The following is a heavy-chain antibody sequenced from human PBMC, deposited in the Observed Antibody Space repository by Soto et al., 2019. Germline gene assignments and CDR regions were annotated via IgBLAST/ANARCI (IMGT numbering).Heavy chain of an antibody. V-gene: IGHV3-74*01. CDR1: GFTFSSYW. Sequence: GGSLRLSCAASGFTFSSYWMHWVRQAPGKGLVWVSRINSDGSSTNYADSVKGRFTISRDNSKNTVSLEMTSLRAEDTAVYYCAKGGRQWLVTSDFNYWGQGALVTVSS. CDR3: AKGGRQWLVTSDFNY. J-gene: IGHJ4*02. CDR2: INSDGSST. D-gene: IGHD6-19*01.